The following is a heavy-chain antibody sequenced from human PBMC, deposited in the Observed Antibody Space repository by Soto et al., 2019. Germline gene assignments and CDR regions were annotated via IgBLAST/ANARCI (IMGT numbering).Heavy chain of an antibody. CDR3: ARVAYSDRTGNYYCFDY. Sequence: SETLSLTCDVSGYSISSGYFWGWIRQPPGKGLEWIGSWYRSGVTYYNPSLKGRVTMSVDTSKNQFTLKLNSVTAADTAVYYCARVAYSDRTGNYYCFDYWGQGALVTVSS. CDR1: GYSISSGYF. J-gene: IGHJ4*02. CDR2: WYRSGVT. D-gene: IGHD3-22*01. V-gene: IGHV4-38-2*01.